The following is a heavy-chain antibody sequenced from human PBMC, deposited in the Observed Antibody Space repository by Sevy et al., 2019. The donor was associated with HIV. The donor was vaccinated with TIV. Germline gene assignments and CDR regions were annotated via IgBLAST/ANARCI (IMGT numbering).Heavy chain of an antibody. CDR1: GGTFNSYA. CDR2: IIPIFGTT. Sequence: ASVKVSCKASGGTFNSYAISWVRQAPRQGLGWMGGIIPIFGTTNYGHKFQGRVTITADESTSTAYIELSSLRSEDTAVYYCASTDYYDSSGYYLYAFDMWGQGTMVTVSS. J-gene: IGHJ3*02. CDR3: ASTDYYDSSGYYLYAFDM. D-gene: IGHD3-22*01. V-gene: IGHV1-69*13.